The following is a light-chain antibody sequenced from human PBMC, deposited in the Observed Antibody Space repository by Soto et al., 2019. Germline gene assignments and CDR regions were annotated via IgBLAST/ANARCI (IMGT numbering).Light chain of an antibody. J-gene: IGKJ1*01. Sequence: DIQMTQSASSLSASXXDGVTITCRSSQSITTYLNWYRQKPGKAPKXXIYAASSLQSGVPSRFSGSGAGTEFTLTISSLQPDDFATYYCQHYNSYSEAFGQGTKVDIK. V-gene: IGKV1-16*01. CDR1: QSITTY. CDR3: QHYNSYSEA. CDR2: AAS.